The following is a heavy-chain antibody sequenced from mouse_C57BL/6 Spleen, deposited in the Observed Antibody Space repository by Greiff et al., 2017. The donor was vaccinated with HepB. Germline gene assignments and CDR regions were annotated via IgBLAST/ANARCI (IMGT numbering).Heavy chain of an antibody. J-gene: IGHJ4*01. CDR2: INPNNGGT. CDR1: GYTFTDYY. CDR3: ARSYDYDPYYAMDY. V-gene: IGHV1-26*01. Sequence: VQLQQSGPELVKPGASVKISCKASGYTFTDYYMNWVKQSHGKSLEWIGDINPNNGGTSYNQKFKGKATLTVDKSSSTAYMERRSLTSEDSAVYYCARSYDYDPYYAMDYWGQGTSVTVSS. D-gene: IGHD2-4*01.